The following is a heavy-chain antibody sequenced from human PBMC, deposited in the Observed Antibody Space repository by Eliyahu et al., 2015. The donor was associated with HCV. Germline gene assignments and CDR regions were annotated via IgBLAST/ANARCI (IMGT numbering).Heavy chain of an antibody. CDR3: ARGEGSAAGTDWFDP. V-gene: IGHV3-21*06. D-gene: IGHD6-13*01. CDR1: GFXXXTXS. J-gene: IGHJ5*02. Sequence: EVQLVESGGGLVKPGGSLRLSXAASGFXXXTXSMNWVRQXPGKGLEWVSSISSSSNYIYYVDSVKGRFTSSRDNAKNSVFLQMNSLRAEDTAVYYCARGEGSAAGTDWFDPWGQGTLVTVSS. CDR2: ISSSSNYI.